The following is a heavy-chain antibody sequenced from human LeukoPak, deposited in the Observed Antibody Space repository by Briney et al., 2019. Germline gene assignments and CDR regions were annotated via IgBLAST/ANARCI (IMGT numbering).Heavy chain of an antibody. D-gene: IGHD3-10*01. J-gene: IGHJ4*01. Sequence: PGGSLRLSCAASGFSFSSYGMHWVRQAPGKGLEWVAVISYDGSNKYYADSVKGRFTISRDNSKNTLYLQMSGLTVEDTAVYYCTKNTYFYGSATFSSDFWGPGTLVTVSS. CDR1: GFSFSSYG. CDR2: ISYDGSNK. V-gene: IGHV3-30*18. CDR3: TKNTYFYGSATFSSDF.